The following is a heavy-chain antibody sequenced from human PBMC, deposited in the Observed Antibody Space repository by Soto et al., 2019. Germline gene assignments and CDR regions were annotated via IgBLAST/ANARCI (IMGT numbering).Heavy chain of an antibody. D-gene: IGHD6-19*01. J-gene: IGHJ3*02. Sequence: PGGSLRLSCAASGFTFSSYAMHWVRQAPGKGLEWVAVISYDGSNKYYADSVKGRFTISRDNSKNTLYLQMNSLRAEDTAVYYCAREWLARDAFDIWGQGTMVTVSS. CDR2: ISYDGSNK. CDR3: AREWLARDAFDI. V-gene: IGHV3-30-3*01. CDR1: GFTFSSYA.